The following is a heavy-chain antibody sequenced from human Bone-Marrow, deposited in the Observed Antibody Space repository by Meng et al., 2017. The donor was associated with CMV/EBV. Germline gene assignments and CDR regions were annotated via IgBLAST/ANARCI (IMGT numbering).Heavy chain of an antibody. D-gene: IGHD1-26*01. CDR2: IDWDGDK. V-gene: IGHV2-70*20. J-gene: IGHJ4*02. CDR3: ARTWRTGVSYSDFDY. Sequence: SGPTLVKPTQTLTLTCTFSGFSLTTSGMCVNWVRQSPGKALEWLALIDWDGDKYYRTSLKTRLTISKDTSKNQVVLTMTNMDPVDSATYYCARTWRTGVSYSDFDYWGQGNLVPVSS. CDR1: GFSLTTSGMC.